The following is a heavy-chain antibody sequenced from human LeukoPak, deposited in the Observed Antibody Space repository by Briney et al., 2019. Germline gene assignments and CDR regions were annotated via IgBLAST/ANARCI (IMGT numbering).Heavy chain of an antibody. CDR2: MNPNSGNT. CDR1: GYTFTSYD. V-gene: IGHV1-8*01. CDR3: ARYPHYYYMDV. Sequence: ASVKVSCKASGYTFTSYDINWVRQATGQGLEWMGWMNPNSGNTGYAQKFQGRATMTRNTSISTAYMELSSLRSEDTAVYYCARYPHYYYMDVWGKGTTVTVSS. J-gene: IGHJ6*03.